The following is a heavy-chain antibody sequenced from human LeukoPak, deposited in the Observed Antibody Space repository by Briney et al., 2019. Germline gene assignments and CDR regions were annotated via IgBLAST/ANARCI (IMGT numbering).Heavy chain of an antibody. J-gene: IGHJ3*02. V-gene: IGHV3-21*03. CDR1: GFTVSSNS. CDR3: AREPFSMARESTRNAFDI. Sequence: PGGSLRLSCTVSGFTVSSNSMSWVRQAPGKGLEWVSSISSSSIYIYYADSVRGRFTISRDNAGSSVNLRMNSLRAEDTAVYYCAREPFSMARESTRNAFDIWGQGTMVTVSS. D-gene: IGHD3-10*01. CDR2: ISSSSIYI.